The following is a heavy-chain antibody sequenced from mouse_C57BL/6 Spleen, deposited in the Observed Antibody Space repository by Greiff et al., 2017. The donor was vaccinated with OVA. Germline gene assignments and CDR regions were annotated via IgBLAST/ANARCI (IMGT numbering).Heavy chain of an antibody. Sequence: VQLKESGPGLVKPSQSLSLTCSVTGYSITSGYYWNWIRQFPGNKLEWMGYISYDGSNNYNPSLKNRISITRDTSKNQFFLKLNSVTTEDTATYYCARVVQAWFAYWGQGTLVTVSA. CDR2: ISYDGSN. CDR1: GYSITSGYY. CDR3: ARVVQAWFAY. V-gene: IGHV3-6*01. J-gene: IGHJ3*01.